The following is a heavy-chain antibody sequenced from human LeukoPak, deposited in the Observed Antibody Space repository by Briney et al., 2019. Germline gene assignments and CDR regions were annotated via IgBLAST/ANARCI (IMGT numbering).Heavy chain of an antibody. CDR2: IYHSGST. D-gene: IGHD3-16*01. J-gene: IGHJ4*02. Sequence: SETLSLTCTVSGYSISSDYYRGWVRQPPGKGLEWTGSIYHSGSTYYNPSLKSRVTISVDTSKNQFSLKLTSVTAADTAVYYCASRFRDKIDYWGQGTLVTVSS. CDR1: GYSISSDYY. CDR3: ASRFRDKIDY. V-gene: IGHV4-38-2*02.